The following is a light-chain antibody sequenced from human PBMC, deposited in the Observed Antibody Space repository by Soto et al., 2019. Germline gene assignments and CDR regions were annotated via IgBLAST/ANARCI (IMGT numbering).Light chain of an antibody. J-gene: IGKJ1*01. Sequence: EVVMTQSPATLSVSPGERVTLSCRASQSVRSHLAWYQQKPGQAPSLLIFGASTRATGVPDRFSGGESGTEFTLTISSLQSEDVAVYFCQHYYGFSRTFGQGTKVEIK. CDR3: QHYYGFSRT. CDR1: QSVRSH. CDR2: GAS. V-gene: IGKV3-15*01.